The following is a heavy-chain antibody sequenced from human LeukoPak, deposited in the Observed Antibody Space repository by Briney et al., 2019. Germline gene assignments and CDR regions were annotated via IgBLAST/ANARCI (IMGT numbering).Heavy chain of an antibody. CDR1: GFTFSTYS. J-gene: IGHJ4*02. Sequence: PGGSLRLSCAAPGFTFSTYSMNWVRQAPGKGLEWVSYISSSISTVYYADSVRGRFTISRDNAKNSLFLQMNSLRDEDTAVYYCARDSRYYYDTSGSDYWGQGTLVTVSS. CDR2: ISSSISTV. CDR3: ARDSRYYYDTSGSDY. V-gene: IGHV3-48*02. D-gene: IGHD3-22*01.